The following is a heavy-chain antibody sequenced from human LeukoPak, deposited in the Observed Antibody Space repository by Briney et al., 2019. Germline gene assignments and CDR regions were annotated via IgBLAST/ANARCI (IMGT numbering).Heavy chain of an antibody. Sequence: GGSLRLSCAASGFTFSSYGMHWVRQAPGKGLEWVAVISYDGSNKYYADSVKGRFTISRDNSKNTLYLQMNSLRAEDTAVYYCAKDQLDYWGQGTLVTVSS. J-gene: IGHJ4*02. D-gene: IGHD2-2*01. V-gene: IGHV3-30*18. CDR2: ISYDGSNK. CDR1: GFTFSSYG. CDR3: AKDQLDY.